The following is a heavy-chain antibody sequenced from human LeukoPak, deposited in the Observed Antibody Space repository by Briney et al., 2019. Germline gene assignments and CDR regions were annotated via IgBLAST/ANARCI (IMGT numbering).Heavy chain of an antibody. CDR2: ISSSSSTI. D-gene: IGHD5-12*01. V-gene: IGHV3-48*04. CDR1: GFTFSSYS. Sequence: GGSLRLSCAASGFTFSSYSMNWVRQAPGKGLEWVSYISSSSSTIYYADSVKGRFTISRDNAKNSLYLQMNSLRAEDTALYYCAKGNRATMNSNYVYWGQGTLVTVSS. J-gene: IGHJ4*02. CDR3: AKGNRATMNSNYVY.